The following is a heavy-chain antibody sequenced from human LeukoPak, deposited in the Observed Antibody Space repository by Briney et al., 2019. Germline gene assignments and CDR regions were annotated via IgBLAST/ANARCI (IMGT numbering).Heavy chain of an antibody. J-gene: IGHJ4*02. CDR2: INPSGGST. CDR3: ARPGGGDDSSGYSFDY. V-gene: IGHV1-46*01. CDR1: GYTFTGYY. D-gene: IGHD3-22*01. Sequence: ASVKVSCKASGYTFTGYYMHWVRQAPGQGLEWMGIINPSGGSTSYAQKFQGRVTMTRDTSTSTVYMELSSLRSEDTAVYYCARPGGGDDSSGYSFDYWGQGTLVTVSS.